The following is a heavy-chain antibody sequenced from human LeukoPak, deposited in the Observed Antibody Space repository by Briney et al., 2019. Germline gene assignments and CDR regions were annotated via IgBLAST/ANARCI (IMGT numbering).Heavy chain of an antibody. CDR2: LGAGGVTT. D-gene: IGHD1-26*01. Sequence: GGSLRLSCAASGFSFSDFYMSWIRQAPGKGLEWVSTLGAGGVTTHYADSVEGRFTISRDNSKSTLFLQMNSLRAEDTAVYYCATRGASPAPYFLHWGQGTLVTASS. V-gene: IGHV3-23*01. CDR3: ATRGASPAPYFLH. CDR1: GFSFSDFY. J-gene: IGHJ1*01.